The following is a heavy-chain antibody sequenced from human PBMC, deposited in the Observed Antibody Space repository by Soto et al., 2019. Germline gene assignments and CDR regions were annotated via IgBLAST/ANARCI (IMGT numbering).Heavy chain of an antibody. CDR1: GYSFTGYS. Sequence: ASVKVSCKASGYSFTGYSMHWARQALGQRLEWMGWTNAGNGNTKYSQKFQGRVAITRDTSASTAYMELSSLRSEDTAVYYCAGITSMDTFSVYWGQGTLVTVSS. J-gene: IGHJ4*02. D-gene: IGHD5-18*01. CDR3: AGITSMDTFSVY. CDR2: TNAGNGNT. V-gene: IGHV1-3*01.